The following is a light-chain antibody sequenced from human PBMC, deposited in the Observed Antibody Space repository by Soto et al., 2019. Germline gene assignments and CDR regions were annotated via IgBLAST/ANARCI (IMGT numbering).Light chain of an antibody. J-gene: IGLJ2*01. CDR2: EVN. V-gene: IGLV2-14*01. CDR1: NSDVGGYNY. Sequence: QSVLTQPASVSGSPGQSITISCTGTNSDVGGYNYVSWYQQHPGKAPKLMIYEVNNRPSGVSNRFSGSKSGNTASLTISGLQAEDEADYYCNSYTSSSTRVFGGGTKLTVL. CDR3: NSYTSSSTRV.